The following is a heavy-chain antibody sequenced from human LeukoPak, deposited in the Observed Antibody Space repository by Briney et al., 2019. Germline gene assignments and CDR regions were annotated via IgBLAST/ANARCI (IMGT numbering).Heavy chain of an antibody. Sequence: SETLSLTCTVSGASITSGSYYWTWIRQAAGKGLEWIGRIYTSGKTYSHPSLQSRVTISLDTSKNQISLRLDSVTATDTAVFYCARESIGVVGTSLLDYWGHGTLVTVSS. V-gene: IGHV4-61*02. J-gene: IGHJ4*01. CDR2: IYTSGKT. CDR3: ARESIGVVGTSLLDY. CDR1: GASITSGSYY. D-gene: IGHD6-19*01.